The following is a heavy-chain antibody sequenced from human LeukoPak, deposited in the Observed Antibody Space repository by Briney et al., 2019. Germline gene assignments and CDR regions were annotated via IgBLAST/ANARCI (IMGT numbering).Heavy chain of an antibody. D-gene: IGHD1-14*01. CDR3: ARDPGYGMDV. CDR2: IIPIFGTA. J-gene: IGHJ6*02. CDR1: GGTFSSYA. Sequence: GASVTVSCKASGGTFSSYAISWVRQAPGQGLEWMGGIIPIFGTANYAQKFQGGVTITADESTSTAYMELSSLRSEDTAVYYCARDPGYGMDVWGQGTTVTVSS. V-gene: IGHV1-69*13.